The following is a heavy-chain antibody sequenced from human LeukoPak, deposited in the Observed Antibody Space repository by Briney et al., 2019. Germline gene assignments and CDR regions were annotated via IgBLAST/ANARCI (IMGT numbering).Heavy chain of an antibody. Sequence: ASVKVSCKASGYSFTSYGISWVRQAPGQGLEWMGWISAYNGNTNYAQKLQGRVTMSTDTSTSTAYMELRSLRSEDTAVYYCARGGTYYYDSSGYRSGSFDYWGQGTLVTVSS. CDR3: ARGGTYYYDSSGYRSGSFDY. CDR2: ISAYNGNT. J-gene: IGHJ4*02. D-gene: IGHD3-22*01. V-gene: IGHV1-18*01. CDR1: GYSFTSYG.